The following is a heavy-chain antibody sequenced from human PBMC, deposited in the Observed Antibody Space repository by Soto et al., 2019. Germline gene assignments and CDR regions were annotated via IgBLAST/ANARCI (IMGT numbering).Heavy chain of an antibody. CDR3: AKDRKLYGETTFDY. Sequence: EVQLLESGGGLVQPGGSLRLSCVASGFTFSSYAMSWVRQAPGKGLEWVSSISGSGGTTYYADSVKGRFTISRDDSKNTLYLQMNSLRAEDTAVYYCAKDRKLYGETTFDYWGQGTLVIVAS. D-gene: IGHD4-17*01. V-gene: IGHV3-23*01. J-gene: IGHJ4*02. CDR2: ISGSGGTT. CDR1: GFTFSSYA.